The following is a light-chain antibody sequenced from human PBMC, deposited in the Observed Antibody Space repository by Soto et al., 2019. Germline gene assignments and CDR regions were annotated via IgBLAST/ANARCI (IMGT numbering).Light chain of an antibody. CDR2: DAS. CDR3: QQYGNSPQT. Sequence: DIQVTPSPSTLSASVGERVPLTCVASQSIGTWLAWYQQKPGKAPKLLIFDASTLESGVPSRFSGSGSGTDFTLTIARLEPGDFAVYYCQQYGNSPQTFGQGTKVDIK. V-gene: IGKV1-5*01. J-gene: IGKJ1*01. CDR1: QSIGTW.